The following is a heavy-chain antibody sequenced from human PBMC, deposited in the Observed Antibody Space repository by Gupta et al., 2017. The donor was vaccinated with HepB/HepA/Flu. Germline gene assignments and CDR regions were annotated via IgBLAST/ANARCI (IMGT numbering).Heavy chain of an antibody. Sequence: EVQLVESGGGLVKPGGSLRLSCAASGFSFSSYSMNWVRQAPGKGLEWVSSISSSSSYIYYADSVKGRFTISRDNAKNSLYLQMNSLRAEDTAVYYCARGPPYYSNYLNWFDPWGQGTLVTVSS. CDR2: ISSSSSYI. V-gene: IGHV3-21*01. J-gene: IGHJ5*02. D-gene: IGHD4-11*01. CDR3: ARGPPYYSNYLNWFDP. CDR1: GFSFSSYS.